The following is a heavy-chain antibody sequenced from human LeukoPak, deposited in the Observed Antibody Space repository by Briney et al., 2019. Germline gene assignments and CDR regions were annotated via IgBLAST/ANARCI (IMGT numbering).Heavy chain of an antibody. Sequence: GGSLRLSCAASGFTVSSNYMSWVRQAPGKGLERVSVIYSGGSTYYADSVKGRFTISRDNSKNTLYLQMNSLRAEDTAVYYCATEHDYGGQIFDYWGQGTLVTVSS. CDR2: IYSGGST. CDR1: GFTVSSNY. D-gene: IGHD4-23*01. V-gene: IGHV3-53*01. J-gene: IGHJ4*02. CDR3: ATEHDYGGQIFDY.